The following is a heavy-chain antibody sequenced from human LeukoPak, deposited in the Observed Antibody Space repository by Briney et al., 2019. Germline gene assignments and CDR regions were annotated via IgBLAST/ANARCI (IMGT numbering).Heavy chain of an antibody. CDR1: GDPINNRSPS. Sequence: SETLSLTCTVSGDPINNRSPSWGWIRQPPGKGLEWIGTLYYSGRSYYNASLKSRVTISVDTSKNQFSLKLSSVTAADTAVYYCARVGGRFPGLTRFDPWGQGTLVTVSS. J-gene: IGHJ5*02. CDR3: ARVGGRFPGLTRFDP. V-gene: IGHV4-39*07. CDR2: LYYSGRS. D-gene: IGHD3-16*01.